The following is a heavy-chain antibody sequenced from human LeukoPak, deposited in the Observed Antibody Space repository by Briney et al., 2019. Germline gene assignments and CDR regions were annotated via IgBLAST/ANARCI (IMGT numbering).Heavy chain of an antibody. Sequence: GGSLRLSCAASGFTFSSYSMNWVRQAPGEGLEWVSYISSLSGTIYYADSVKGRFTISRDNAKNSLYLQMDSLRAEDTAVYYCARDQGGGLYYFDYWGQGTLVTVSS. CDR2: ISSLSGTI. D-gene: IGHD3-16*01. V-gene: IGHV3-48*01. CDR1: GFTFSSYS. CDR3: ARDQGGGLYYFDY. J-gene: IGHJ4*02.